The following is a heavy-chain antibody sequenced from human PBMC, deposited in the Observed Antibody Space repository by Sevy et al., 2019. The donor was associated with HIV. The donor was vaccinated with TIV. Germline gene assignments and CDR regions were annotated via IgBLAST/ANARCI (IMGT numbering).Heavy chain of an antibody. V-gene: IGHV3-30*18. Sequence: GGSLRLSCAASGFTFSTYGMHWVRRAPGKGLEWVAVISNDGSNKNYADSVKGRFTISRDNSKNTLYLQMNSLRAEDTAVYYCAKDLGCGDHNAFDIWGQGTMVTVSS. CDR3: AKDLGCGDHNAFDI. CDR1: GFTFSTYG. J-gene: IGHJ3*02. CDR2: ISNDGSNK. D-gene: IGHD3-16*01.